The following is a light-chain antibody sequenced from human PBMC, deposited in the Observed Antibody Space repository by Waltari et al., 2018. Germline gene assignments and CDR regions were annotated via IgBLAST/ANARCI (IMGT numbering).Light chain of an antibody. V-gene: IGKV3-15*01. CDR2: HAS. J-gene: IGKJ1*01. CDR3: QQYNNWPPST. CDR1: ESIANN. Sequence: EIVLTQSPVTLYVSPGETPSLSCRASESIANNLAWYQHRPGQAPRLLIFHASTRANGIPAKFTGSGSGTEFTLTISSLQSEDFAVYYCQQYNNWPPSTFGQGTKVEI.